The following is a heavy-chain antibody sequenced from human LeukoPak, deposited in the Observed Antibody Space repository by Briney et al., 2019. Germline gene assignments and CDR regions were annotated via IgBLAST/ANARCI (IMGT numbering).Heavy chain of an antibody. CDR2: ISGSSSTI. CDR3: AREGSMIRGVMFDY. Sequence: GGSLRLSCAASGFTFSSDSMNWVRQAPGKGLEWVSYISGSSSTIFYADSVKGRFTISRDNAKKSLYLQMNSLRDEDTAVYYCAREGSMIRGVMFDYWGQGTLVTVSS. J-gene: IGHJ4*02. CDR1: GFTFSSDS. D-gene: IGHD3-10*01. V-gene: IGHV3-48*02.